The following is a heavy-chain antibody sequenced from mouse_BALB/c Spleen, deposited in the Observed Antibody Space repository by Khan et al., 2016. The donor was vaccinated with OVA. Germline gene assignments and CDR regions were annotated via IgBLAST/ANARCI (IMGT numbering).Heavy chain of an antibody. Sequence: EVELVESGGDLVKPGGSLKLSCAASGFTFSTYGMSWVRQAPDKRLEWVATVSTGGSYTYYPDSVKGRFTISRDNAKNTLYLLMSGLSSEDKAMFYCTRLAYYYDSEGFAYWGQGTLVTVSA. V-gene: IGHV5-6*01. J-gene: IGHJ3*01. CDR1: GFTFSTYG. D-gene: IGHD1-1*01. CDR3: TRLAYYYDSEGFAY. CDR2: VSTGGSYT.